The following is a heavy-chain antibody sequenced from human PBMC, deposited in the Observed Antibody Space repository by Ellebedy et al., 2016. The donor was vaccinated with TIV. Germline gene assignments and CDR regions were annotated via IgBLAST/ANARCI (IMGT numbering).Heavy chain of an antibody. CDR2: ISYVGSNK. J-gene: IGHJ6*02. CDR1: GFTFSTYA. V-gene: IGHV3-30*01. D-gene: IGHD4-17*01. Sequence: PGGSLRLSCPAAGFTFSTYAFHWVRQAPGKGLEWVAVISYVGSNKWYADSVKGGFTMSRDISKNTLYLQMNSLRAADTATYYCVRSRKGDYVTGYYYGMDVWGQGTTVTVSS. CDR3: VRSRKGDYVTGYYYGMDV.